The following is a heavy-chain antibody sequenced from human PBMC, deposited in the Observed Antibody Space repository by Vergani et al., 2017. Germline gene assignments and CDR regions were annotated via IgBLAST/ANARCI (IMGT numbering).Heavy chain of an antibody. J-gene: IGHJ4*02. CDR1: GYSFTSYW. CDR3: ARLPLHFDWLLPIDY. CDR2: IDPSDSYT. D-gene: IGHD3-9*01. Sequence: EVQLVQSGAEVKKPGESLRISCKGSGYSFTSYWISWVRQMPGKGLEWMGRIDPSDSYTNYSPSFQGHVTISADKSISTAYLQWSSLKASDTSMYYCARLPLHFDWLLPIDYWGQGTLVTVSS. V-gene: IGHV5-10-1*01.